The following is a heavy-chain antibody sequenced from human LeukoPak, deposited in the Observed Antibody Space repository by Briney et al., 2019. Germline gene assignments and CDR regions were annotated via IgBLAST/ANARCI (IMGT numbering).Heavy chain of an antibody. CDR1: GFTFNNYQ. D-gene: IGHD6-19*01. CDR3: ARDRSDRLAVAGTSAFDY. Sequence: GGSLRLSCAASGFTFNNYQMNWVRRAPGKGLECMSYISSSSSYIYYADSVKGRFTISRDNAKNSLYLQMNSLRAEDTAVYYCARDRSDRLAVAGTSAFDYWGQGTLVTVSS. V-gene: IGHV3-21*05. CDR2: ISSSSSYI. J-gene: IGHJ4*02.